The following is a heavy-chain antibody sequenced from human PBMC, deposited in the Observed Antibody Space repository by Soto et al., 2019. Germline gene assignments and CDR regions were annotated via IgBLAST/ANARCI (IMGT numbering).Heavy chain of an antibody. J-gene: IGHJ5*02. CDR3: ARGWGLSIFGVVKFNWFDP. V-gene: IGHV1-18*01. CDR2: ISAYNGNT. Sequence: QVQLVQSGAEVKKPGASVKVSCKASGYTFTSYGISWVRQAPGQGLEWMGWISAYNGNTNYAQKLQGRVTMTTDTATSTAYMELRSLSSDDAAVYYCARGWGLSIFGVVKFNWFDPWGQGTLVTVSS. CDR1: GYTFTSYG. D-gene: IGHD3-3*01.